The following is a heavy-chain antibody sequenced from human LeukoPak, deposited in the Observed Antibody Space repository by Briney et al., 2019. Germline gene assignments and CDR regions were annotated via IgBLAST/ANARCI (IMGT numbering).Heavy chain of an antibody. CDR1: GGSVSSGGYY. D-gene: IGHD2-8*02. V-gene: IGHV4-31*03. J-gene: IGHJ5*02. CDR2: IYYSGST. CDR3: ARATAPRTGLCWFDP. Sequence: PSQTLSLTCTVSGGSVSSGGYYWSWIRQHPGKGLEWIGYIYYSGSTYYNPSLKSRVLISVDTSKNQFSLKLSSVTAADTAVYYCARATAPRTGLCWFDPWGQGTLVTVSS.